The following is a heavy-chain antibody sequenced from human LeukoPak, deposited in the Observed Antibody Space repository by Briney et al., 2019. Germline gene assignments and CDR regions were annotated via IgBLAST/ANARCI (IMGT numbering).Heavy chain of an antibody. CDR3: ARDQRSSPHPAYYYYYMDV. V-gene: IGHV4-39*07. J-gene: IGHJ6*03. CDR1: GGSISSSNSY. D-gene: IGHD6-6*01. Sequence: SETLSLTCTVSGGSISSSNSYWGWIRQPPGKGLEWIGSIYYSGSTNYNPSLKSRVTMSVDTSKNQFSLKLSSVTAADTAVYYCARDQRSSPHPAYYYYYMDVWGKGTTVTVSS. CDR2: IYYSGST.